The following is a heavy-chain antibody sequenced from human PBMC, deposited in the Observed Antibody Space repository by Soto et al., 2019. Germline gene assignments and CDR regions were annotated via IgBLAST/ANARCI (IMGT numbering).Heavy chain of an antibody. J-gene: IGHJ5*02. D-gene: IGHD3-10*01. CDR1: GFTFSSYG. CDR2: ISYDGSNK. CDR3: AKESRVTMVRGVPGWFDP. Sequence: QVQLVESGGGVVQPGRSLRLSCAASGFTFSSYGMHWVRQAPGKGLEWVAVISYDGSNKYCADSVKGRFTISRDNSKNTLYLQMNSLRAEDTAVYYCAKESRVTMVRGVPGWFDPWGQGTLVTVSS. V-gene: IGHV3-30*18.